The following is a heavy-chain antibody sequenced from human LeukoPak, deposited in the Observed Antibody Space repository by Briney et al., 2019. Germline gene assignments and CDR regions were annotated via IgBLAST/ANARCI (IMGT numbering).Heavy chain of an antibody. CDR3: ARDPESYRVGATGAFDI. Sequence: GGSLRLSCAASGFTFSGYAMHWVRQAPGKGLEWVAVISYDGSNKYYADSVKGRFTISRDNSKNTLYLQMNSLRAEDTAVYYCARDPESYRVGATGAFDIWGQGTMVTVSS. V-gene: IGHV3-30*04. CDR2: ISYDGSNK. D-gene: IGHD1-26*01. J-gene: IGHJ3*02. CDR1: GFTFSGYA.